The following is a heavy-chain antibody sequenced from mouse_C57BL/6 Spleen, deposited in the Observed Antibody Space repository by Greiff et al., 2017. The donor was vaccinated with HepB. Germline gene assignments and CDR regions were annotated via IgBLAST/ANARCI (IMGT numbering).Heavy chain of an antibody. D-gene: IGHD1-1*01. V-gene: IGHV5-17*01. CDR2: ISSGSSTI. CDR3: ARPTTVVAPGFAY. CDR1: GFTFSDYG. J-gene: IGHJ3*01. Sequence: EVKLMESGGGLVKPGGSLKLSCAASGFTFSDYGMHWVRQAPEKGLEWVAYISSGSSTIYYAETVRGRFTISRDNAKNTLFLQMTSLRSEDTAMYYCARPTTVVAPGFAYWGQGTLVTVSA.